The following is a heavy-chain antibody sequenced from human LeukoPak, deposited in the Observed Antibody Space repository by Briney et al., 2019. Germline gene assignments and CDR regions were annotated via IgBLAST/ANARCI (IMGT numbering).Heavy chain of an antibody. CDR3: ARVEGNWFDP. J-gene: IGHJ5*02. CDR2: IYYSGST. V-gene: IGHV4-61*01. Sequence: SETLSLTCTVSGGSVSSGNYYWSWIRQPPGKGLEWIGYIYYSGSTNYNPSLKSRVTISVDTSKNQFSLKLSSVTAADTAVYFCARVEGNWFDPWGQGTLVTVSS. CDR1: GGSVSSGNYY.